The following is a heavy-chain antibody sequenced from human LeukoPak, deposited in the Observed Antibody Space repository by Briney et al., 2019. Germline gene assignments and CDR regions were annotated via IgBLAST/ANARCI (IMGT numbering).Heavy chain of an antibody. CDR1: GGTFSSYT. CDR3: ALWPRGYSLIFDY. V-gene: IGHV1-69*02. CDR2: IIPILGMA. J-gene: IGHJ4*02. Sequence: SVKVSCKASGGTFSSYTISWVRQAPGQGLEWMGRIIPILGMANYAQKFQGRVTITADKSTSTAYMELSSLRSEDTAVYYCALWPRGYSLIFDYWGQGTLVTVSS. D-gene: IGHD5-18*01.